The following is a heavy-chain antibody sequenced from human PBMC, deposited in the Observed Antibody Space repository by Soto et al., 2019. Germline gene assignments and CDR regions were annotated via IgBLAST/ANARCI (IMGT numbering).Heavy chain of an antibody. CDR2: IYYSGST. V-gene: IGHV4-59*12. J-gene: IGHJ4*02. Sequence: PSETLSLTCTVSGGSISSYYGSWIRQPPGKGLEWIGYIYYSGSTKYNSSLKSRVTISVDTSKNQFSLKLSSVTAADTAVYYCARATGMAPFDYWGQGTLVTSPQ. D-gene: IGHD5-18*01. CDR1: GGSISSYY. CDR3: ARATGMAPFDY.